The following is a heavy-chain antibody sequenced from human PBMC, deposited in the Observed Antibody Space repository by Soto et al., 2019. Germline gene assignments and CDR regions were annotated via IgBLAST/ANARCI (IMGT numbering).Heavy chain of an antibody. CDR1: GGSISSSSYS. CDR2: IYYSGST. Sequence: SETLSLTCTVSGGSISSSSYSWGWIRQPPGKGLEWIGSIYYSGSTYYNPSLKSRVTISVDTSKNQFSLKLSSVTAADTAVYYCARHSCSGGSCYLVGPWGQGTLVTVSS. V-gene: IGHV4-39*01. CDR3: ARHSCSGGSCYLVGP. J-gene: IGHJ5*02. D-gene: IGHD2-15*01.